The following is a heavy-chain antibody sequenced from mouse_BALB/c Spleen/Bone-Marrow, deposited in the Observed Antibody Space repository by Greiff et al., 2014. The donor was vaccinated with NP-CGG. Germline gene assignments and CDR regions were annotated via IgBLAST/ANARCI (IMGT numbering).Heavy chain of an antibody. CDR2: IDPENGNT. J-gene: IGHJ2*01. Sequence: EVQLQQSGAELVRPGALVKLSCKASGFNIKDYCMHWVKQRPEQGLEWIGWIDPENGNTIYDPKFQGKASITADTSSNTAYLQLSSLTSEDTAVYYCAMITTYWGQGTTLTVSS. V-gene: IGHV14-1*02. D-gene: IGHD2-4*01. CDR3: AMITTY. CDR1: GFNIKDYC.